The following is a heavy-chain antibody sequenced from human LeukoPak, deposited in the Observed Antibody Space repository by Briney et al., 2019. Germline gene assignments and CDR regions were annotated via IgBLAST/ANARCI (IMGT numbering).Heavy chain of an antibody. CDR1: GYTFTSYY. CDR3: ARDNYDILTGYFDY. J-gene: IGHJ4*02. V-gene: IGHV1-46*01. D-gene: IGHD3-9*01. CDR2: INPSGGSP. Sequence: ASVKVSCKTSGYTFTSYYMHWVRQAPGQGLEWMGIINPSGGSPNYAQKFQGRVTMTRDTSTTTVYMELSSLRSEDTAVYYCARDNYDILTGYFDYWGQGTLVTVSS.